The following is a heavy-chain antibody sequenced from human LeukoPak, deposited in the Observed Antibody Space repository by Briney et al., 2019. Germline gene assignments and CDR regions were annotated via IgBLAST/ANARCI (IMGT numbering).Heavy chain of an antibody. CDR1: GFTFSSYG. J-gene: IGHJ4*02. V-gene: IGHV3-30*02. CDR3: AKEGLYSGYERFDH. Sequence: PGGSLRLSCAASGFTFSSYGTHWVRQAPGKGLEGGAFIRYGGSNKYYADSVKGRFTISRDNSKNTLYLQMNSLRAGGTAVYYCAKEGLYSGYERFDHWGRRPLVSVSS. CDR2: IRYGGSNK. D-gene: IGHD5-12*01.